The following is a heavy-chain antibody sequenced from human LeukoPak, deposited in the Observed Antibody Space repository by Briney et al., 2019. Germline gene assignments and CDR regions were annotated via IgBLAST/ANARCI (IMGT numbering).Heavy chain of an antibody. D-gene: IGHD6-13*01. CDR3: ARDRSSWIFDY. J-gene: IGHJ4*02. CDR2: ISAYNGNT. V-gene: IGHV1-18*01. Sequence: XFTXXXISWVRQAPGQGLEWMGWISAYNGNTNYAQKLQGRVTMTTDTSTSTAYMELRSLRSDDTAVYYCARDRSSWIFDYWGQGTLVTVSS. CDR1: XFTXXX.